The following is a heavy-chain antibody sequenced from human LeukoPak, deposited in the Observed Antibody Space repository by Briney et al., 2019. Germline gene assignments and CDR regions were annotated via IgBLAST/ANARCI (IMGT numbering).Heavy chain of an antibody. V-gene: IGHV3-48*03. CDR2: ISSSGSTI. CDR1: GFTFSSYE. J-gene: IGHJ3*02. CDR3: ARGAIYGGNSPFAFDI. Sequence: GGSLRLSCAASGFTFSSYEMNWVRQAPGKGLEWVSYISSSGSTIYYADSVKGRLTISRDNSKNTLYFQMNSLRAGDTAVYYCARGAIYGGNSPFAFDIWGQGTMVTVSS. D-gene: IGHD4-23*01.